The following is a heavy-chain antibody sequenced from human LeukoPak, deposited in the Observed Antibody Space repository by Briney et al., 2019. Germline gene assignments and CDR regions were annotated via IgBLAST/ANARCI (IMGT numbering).Heavy chain of an antibody. CDR1: GGSFSGYY. V-gene: IGHV4-34*01. Sequence: SETLSLTCAVYGGSFSGYYWSWIRQPPGKGLEWIGEINHSGSTNYNPSLKSRVTISVDTSKNQFSLKLSSVTAADTAVYYCARGLGIFDYWGQGTLATVSS. D-gene: IGHD1-14*01. CDR2: INHSGST. J-gene: IGHJ4*02. CDR3: ARGLGIFDY.